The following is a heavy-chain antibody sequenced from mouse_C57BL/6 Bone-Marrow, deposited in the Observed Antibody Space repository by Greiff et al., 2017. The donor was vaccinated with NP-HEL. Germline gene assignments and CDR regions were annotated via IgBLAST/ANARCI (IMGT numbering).Heavy chain of an antibody. D-gene: IGHD2-4*01. CDR1: GYSITSGYY. CDR3: ARYDYDGGAMDY. V-gene: IGHV3-6*01. Sequence: EVKLQESGPGLVKPSQSLSLTCSVTGYSITSGYYWNWIRQFPGNKLEWMGYISYDGSNNYNPSLKNRISITRDTSKNQFFLKLNSVTTEDTATYYCARYDYDGGAMDYWGQGTSVTVSS. CDR2: ISYDGSN. J-gene: IGHJ4*01.